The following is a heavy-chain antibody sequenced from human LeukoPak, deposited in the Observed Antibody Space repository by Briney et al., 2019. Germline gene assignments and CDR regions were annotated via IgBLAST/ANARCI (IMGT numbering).Heavy chain of an antibody. CDR2: ISSSGSTI. V-gene: IGHV3-48*03. CDR1: GFTFSSYE. CDR3: ARENLRSGSLYYYYGMDV. Sequence: GGSLRLSCAASGFTFSSYEMNWVRQAPGKGLEWVSYISSSGSTIYYADSVKGRFTISRDNAKNSLYLQMNSLRAEDTAVYYCARENLRSGSLYYYYGMDVWGKGTTVTVSS. J-gene: IGHJ6*04. D-gene: IGHD3-10*01.